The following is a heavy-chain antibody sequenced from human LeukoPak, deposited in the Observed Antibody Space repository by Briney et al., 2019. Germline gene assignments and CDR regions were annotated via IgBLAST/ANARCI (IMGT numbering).Heavy chain of an antibody. CDR2: IVGSGSSA. CDR3: ARALPSPLYSGSYADAFDI. J-gene: IGHJ3*02. CDR1: GFPFSSYA. V-gene: IGHV3-23*01. D-gene: IGHD1-26*01. Sequence: GGSLRLSCAASGFPFSSYAMTWVRQAPGKGPEWVSAIVGSGSSAYYADSVKGRFTISRDNSKNTLYLQMNSLRAEDTAVYYCARALPSPLYSGSYADAFDIWGQGTMVTVSS.